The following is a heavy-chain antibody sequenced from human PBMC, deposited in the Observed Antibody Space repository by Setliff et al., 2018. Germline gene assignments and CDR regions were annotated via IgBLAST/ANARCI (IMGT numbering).Heavy chain of an antibody. D-gene: IGHD6-19*01. CDR2: ISAYDGNT. CDR1: AYSFTNYG. V-gene: IGHV1-18*01. CDR3: ARSPPNRGFGSGWYGDF. Sequence: ASVKVSCKSSAYSFTNYGITWVRQAPGQGLEWMGWISAYDGNTRFAQNIQGRVTLTTDTPTSTAYMELRSLRSDDTAVYYCARSPPNRGFGSGWYGDFWGQGTLVTVSS. J-gene: IGHJ4*02.